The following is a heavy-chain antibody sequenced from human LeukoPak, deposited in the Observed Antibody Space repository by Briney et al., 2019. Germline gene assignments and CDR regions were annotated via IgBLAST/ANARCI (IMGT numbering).Heavy chain of an antibody. Sequence: SETLSLTCTVSGGSISSSSYYWGWLRQPPGKGLEWIGSIYYSGSTYYNPSLKSRVTISVDTSKNQFSLKLSSVTAADTAVYYCASDSSGWFYWGQGTLVTVSS. J-gene: IGHJ4*02. D-gene: IGHD6-19*01. CDR2: IYYSGST. CDR3: ASDSSGWFY. V-gene: IGHV4-39*07. CDR1: GGSISSSSYY.